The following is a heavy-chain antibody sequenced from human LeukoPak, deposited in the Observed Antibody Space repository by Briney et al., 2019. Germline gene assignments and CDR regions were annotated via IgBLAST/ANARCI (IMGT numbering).Heavy chain of an antibody. J-gene: IGHJ4*02. CDR3: ARGLNLED. V-gene: IGHV3-23*01. CDR2: ISGRGGST. D-gene: IGHD1-1*01. Sequence: GGSLRLSCAASGLTFNSYAMTWVRQAPGRGLEWVSAISGRGGSTYYADSVKGRFTISRDNSRNTLYLQMNSLRAEDTAVYYCARGLNLEDWGQGTLVTVSS. CDR1: GLTFNSYA.